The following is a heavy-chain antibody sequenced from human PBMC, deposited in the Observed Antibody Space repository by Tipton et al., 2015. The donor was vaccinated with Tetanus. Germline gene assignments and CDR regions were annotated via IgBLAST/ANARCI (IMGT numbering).Heavy chain of an antibody. J-gene: IGHJ5*02. Sequence: TLSLTCTVSGGSIASQYWSWIRQPAGKGLEWIGRTYIRGTTTYNPSLKSRVTISVDTSENQMSLRLTSVTAADTAMYYCARGSDIVVVPGVTRADWFDPWGQGTLVTVSS. CDR2: TYIRGTT. D-gene: IGHD2-2*01. CDR1: GGSIASQY. CDR3: ARGSDIVVVPGVTRADWFDP. V-gene: IGHV4-4*07.